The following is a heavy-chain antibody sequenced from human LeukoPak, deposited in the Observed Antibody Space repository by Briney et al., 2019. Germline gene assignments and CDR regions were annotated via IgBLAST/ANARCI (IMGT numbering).Heavy chain of an antibody. V-gene: IGHV4-4*02. CDR2: IYHSGST. J-gene: IGHJ5*02. Sequence: SGTLSLTCAVSGGSISSSNWWSWVRQPPGKGLEWIGEIYHSGSTNHNPSLKSRVTISVDKSKNQFSLKLSSVTAADTAVYYCAREKSSSWYFNWFDPWGQGTLVTVSS. CDR1: GGSISSSNW. CDR3: AREKSSSWYFNWFDP. D-gene: IGHD6-13*01.